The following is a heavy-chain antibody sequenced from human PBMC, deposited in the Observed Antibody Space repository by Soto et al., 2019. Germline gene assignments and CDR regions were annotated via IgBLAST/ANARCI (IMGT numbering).Heavy chain of an antibody. CDR1: GYTLTDYY. J-gene: IGHJ6*02. CDR3: ARVRLDWNDDQLYYYYGMDV. V-gene: IGHV1-2*02. CDR2: INPNNGET. D-gene: IGHD1-1*01. Sequence: ASVKVSFKASGYTLTDYYLHWVRQAPGQGLECMGCINPNNGETNYAQKFQGRVTMTRDTSISTAYMEVSSLRSEDTAVSYCARVRLDWNDDQLYYYYGMDVWGQGTTVTVSS.